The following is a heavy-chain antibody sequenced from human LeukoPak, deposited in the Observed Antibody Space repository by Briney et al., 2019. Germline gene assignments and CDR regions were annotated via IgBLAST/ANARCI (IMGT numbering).Heavy chain of an antibody. CDR1: GGTFSSYA. CDR2: IIPIFGTA. V-gene: IGHV1-69*13. J-gene: IGHJ6*02. CDR3: ARDGGYGYGIDYYYYGMDV. D-gene: IGHD5-18*01. Sequence: SVKVSCKASGGTFSSYAISWVRQAPGQGLEWMGGIIPIFGTANYAQKFQGRVTITADESTSTAYMELSSLRSEDTAVYYCARDGGYGYGIDYYYYGMDVWGQGTTVTVSS.